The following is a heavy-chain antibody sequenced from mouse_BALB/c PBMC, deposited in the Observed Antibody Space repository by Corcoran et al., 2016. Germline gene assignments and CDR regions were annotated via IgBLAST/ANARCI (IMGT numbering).Heavy chain of an antibody. CDR2: INTYTGEP. CDR3: ARFYYGSSYYFDY. V-gene: IGHV9-3-1*01. J-gene: IGHJ2*01. Sequence: QIQLVQSGPELKKPGETVKISCKASGYTFTNYGMNCVKQAPGKGLKWMGWINTYTGEPTYADDFKGRFAFSLETSASTAYLQINNLKNEDTATYFCARFYYGSSYYFDYWGQGTTLTVSS. D-gene: IGHD1-1*01. CDR1: GYTFTNYG.